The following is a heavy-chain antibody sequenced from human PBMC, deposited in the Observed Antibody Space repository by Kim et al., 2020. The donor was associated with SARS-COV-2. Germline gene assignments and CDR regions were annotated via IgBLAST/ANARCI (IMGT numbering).Heavy chain of an antibody. CDR3: ARHLVVTGWDAFDI. D-gene: IGHD2-21*02. Sequence: NPSLKSRVTISVDTSKNQFSLKLSSVTAADTAVYYCARHLVVTGWDAFDIWGQGTMVTVSS. V-gene: IGHV4-31*02. J-gene: IGHJ3*02.